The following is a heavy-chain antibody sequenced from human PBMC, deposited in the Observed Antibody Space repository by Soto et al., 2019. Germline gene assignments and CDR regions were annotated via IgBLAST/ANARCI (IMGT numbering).Heavy chain of an antibody. CDR2: FSGSGGST. D-gene: IGHD2-15*01. CDR3: AKASSDGYYHYGMDV. J-gene: IGHJ6*02. Sequence: EVQLLESGGGLVQPGGSLRLSCAASGFTFSSYAMSWVRQAPGKGLEWVSGFSGSGGSTYYADSVKGRFTISRDNSKNTLYLQMNSLRAAVTAVYYFAKASSDGYYHYGMDVWGQGTTVTVSS. V-gene: IGHV3-23*01. CDR1: GFTFSSYA.